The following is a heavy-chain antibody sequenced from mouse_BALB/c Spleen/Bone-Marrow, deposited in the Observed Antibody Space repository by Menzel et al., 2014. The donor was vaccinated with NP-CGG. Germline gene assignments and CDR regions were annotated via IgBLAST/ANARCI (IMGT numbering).Heavy chain of an antibody. CDR2: IHPGDGDT. Sequence: QVQLQQSGAELVRPGSSVKISCKASGYTFSNFWMNWVKQRPGQGLEWIGQIHPGDGDTNNNGKFKGKATLTTDKSSSTAYTHLSSLSSEDSAVYFCARVYYGNLDYWGQGTTLTVSS. V-gene: IGHV1-80*01. D-gene: IGHD2-1*01. CDR1: GYTFSNFW. J-gene: IGHJ2*01. CDR3: ARVYYGNLDY.